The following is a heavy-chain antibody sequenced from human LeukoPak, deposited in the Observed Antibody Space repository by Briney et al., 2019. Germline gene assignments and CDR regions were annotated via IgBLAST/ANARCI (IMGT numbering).Heavy chain of an antibody. CDR3: ARDYYDSSVYVMFDY. D-gene: IGHD3-22*01. V-gene: IGHV4-30-4*01. Sequence: SETPSLTCTVSGGSISSGDYYWSWIRQPPGKGLEWIGYIYYSGSTYYNPSLKSRVTISVDTSKNQFSLKLSSVTAADTAVYYCARDYYDSSVYVMFDYWGQGTLVTVSS. CDR1: GGSISSGDYY. J-gene: IGHJ4*02. CDR2: IYYSGST.